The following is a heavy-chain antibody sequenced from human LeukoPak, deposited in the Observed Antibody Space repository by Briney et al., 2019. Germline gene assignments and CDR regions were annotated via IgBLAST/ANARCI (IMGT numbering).Heavy chain of an antibody. CDR2: IYTSGST. Sequence: PSETLSLTCTVSGGSISSYYWSWIRQPAGKGLEWIGRIYTSGSTNYNPSLKSRVTMSVDTSKNQFSLKLSSVTAADTAVYYCARDRGYCSSTSCYRYYYYYMDVWGKGTTVTVSS. D-gene: IGHD2-2*02. J-gene: IGHJ6*03. V-gene: IGHV4-4*07. CDR3: ARDRGYCSSTSCYRYYYYYMDV. CDR1: GGSISSYY.